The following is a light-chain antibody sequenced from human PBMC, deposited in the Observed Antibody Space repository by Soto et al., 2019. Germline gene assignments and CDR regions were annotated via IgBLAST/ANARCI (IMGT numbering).Light chain of an antibody. CDR1: QSIDTY. CDR3: KPYKMYSPWP. J-gene: IGKJ1*01. CDR2: AAS. Sequence: DIKVNQSPSALSASVGDRVTIPCRASQSIDTYLNWYQQKPGKAPKLLIYAASSLQSGVPSRFSGSGSGTEFTLTISSLQPDDFATYYCKPYKMYSPWPFGQGTMVDIK. V-gene: IGKV1-39*01.